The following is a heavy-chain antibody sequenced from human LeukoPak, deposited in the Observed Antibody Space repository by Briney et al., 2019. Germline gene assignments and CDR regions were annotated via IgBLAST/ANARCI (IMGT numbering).Heavy chain of an antibody. Sequence: PSETLSLTCTVSGGSISSSSYYWGWIRQPPGKGLEWIGSIYYSGSTYYNPSLKSRVTISVDTSKNQFSLKLSSVTAADTAVYYCAREGRNWNYANWFDPWGQGTLVTVSS. CDR2: IYYSGST. D-gene: IGHD1-7*01. V-gene: IGHV4-39*07. CDR1: GGSISSSSYY. CDR3: AREGRNWNYANWFDP. J-gene: IGHJ5*02.